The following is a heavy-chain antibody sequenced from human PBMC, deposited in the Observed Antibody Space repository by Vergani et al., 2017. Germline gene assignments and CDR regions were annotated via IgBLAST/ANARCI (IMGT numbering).Heavy chain of an antibody. J-gene: IGHJ4*02. D-gene: IGHD1-14*01. CDR1: GFSFRTFS. Sequence: DVDLVESGGGFVQPGGSRRLSCAASGFSFRTFSMFWVRQPPGKGLAWVSKISPDGRTTEYADSVRGRFTISRDNAKNMMYLQLNSLRDEDTVVYYCARDGRIDAEGTELDYWGQGTLVTVSS. CDR2: ISPDGRTT. CDR3: ARDGRIDAEGTELDY. V-gene: IGHV3-74*03.